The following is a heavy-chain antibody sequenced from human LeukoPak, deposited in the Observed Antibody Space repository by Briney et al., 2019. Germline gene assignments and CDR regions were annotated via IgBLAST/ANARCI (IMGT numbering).Heavy chain of an antibody. V-gene: IGHV4-59*01. D-gene: IGHD1-14*01. CDR3: ARDSRGAVTGAFDI. CDR2: IYYSGST. CDR1: GGSISSYY. Sequence: SETLSLTCTVSGGSISSYYWSWIQQPPGKGLEWIGYIYYSGSTNYNPSLKSRVTISVDTSKNQFSLKLSSVTAADTAVYYCARDSRGAVTGAFDIWGQGTMVTVSS. J-gene: IGHJ3*02.